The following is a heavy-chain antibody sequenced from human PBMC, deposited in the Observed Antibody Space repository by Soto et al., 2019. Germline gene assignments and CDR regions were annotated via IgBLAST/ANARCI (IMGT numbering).Heavy chain of an antibody. D-gene: IGHD1-26*01. CDR3: ARGPYSRGVGATNPSH. J-gene: IGHJ4*02. CDR2: ISSGIT. CDR1: GGSSSGWY. Sequence: LSLTCAVYGGSSSGWYWTWIRQSPVKGLEWIGEISSGITNYNPSLGSRVTISADTSKNQFSLKLTSVTAADTAVYYCARGPYSRGVGATNPSHWGQGTLVTVSS. V-gene: IGHV4-34*01.